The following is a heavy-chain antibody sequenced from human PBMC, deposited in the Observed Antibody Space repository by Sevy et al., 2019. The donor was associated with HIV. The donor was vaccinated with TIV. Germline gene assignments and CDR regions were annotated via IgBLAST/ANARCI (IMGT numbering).Heavy chain of an antibody. D-gene: IGHD3-9*01. CDR2: ISNSGANT. CDR3: AKEWTLLSDWCGESDY. V-gene: IGHV3-23*01. J-gene: IGHJ4*02. Sequence: GGSLRLSCAASGFTFTNYGMHWVRQAPGKGLEWVSGISNSGANTYYADSVRGRFTVSRDNSKNTVYLQLNSLRAEDTAIYYCAKEWTLLSDWCGESDYWGQGTLVTVSS. CDR1: GFTFTNYG.